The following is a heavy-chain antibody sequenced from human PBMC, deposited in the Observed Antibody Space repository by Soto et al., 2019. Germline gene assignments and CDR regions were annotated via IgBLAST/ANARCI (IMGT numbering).Heavy chain of an antibody. Sequence: PGGSLRLSCAASGLTFSNYGMHWVRQAPGKGLEWVALISNDEINKYYADSVKGRFAISRDNSKNTLYLQMDSLTVADTAVYYCAKESYGAGPFDHWGQGTLVTVSS. V-gene: IGHV3-30*18. J-gene: IGHJ4*02. CDR2: ISNDEINK. D-gene: IGHD4-17*01. CDR3: AKESYGAGPFDH. CDR1: GLTFSNYG.